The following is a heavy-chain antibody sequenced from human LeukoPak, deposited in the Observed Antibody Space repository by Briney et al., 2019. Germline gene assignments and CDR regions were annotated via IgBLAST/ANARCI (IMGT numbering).Heavy chain of an antibody. Sequence: PGGPLRLSCAASGFTFSSYARSWVRKAPGKVLEWVSAVSGSGGITYYEDSVKGRFTISRDNSKNTLYLQKNSLRAEDTAVYYCAKPGSSWCCDAFDIWGQETMVTVSS. CDR2: VSGSGGIT. J-gene: IGHJ3*02. D-gene: IGHD6-13*01. CDR1: GFTFSSYA. V-gene: IGHV3-23*01. CDR3: AKPGSSWCCDAFDI.